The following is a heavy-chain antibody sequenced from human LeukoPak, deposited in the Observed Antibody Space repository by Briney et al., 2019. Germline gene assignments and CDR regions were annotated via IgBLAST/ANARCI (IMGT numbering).Heavy chain of an antibody. CDR1: GGSISSGSYY. Sequence: SETLSLTCIVSGGSISSGSYYWGWIRQPPGKGLEWIGSIYYSGNTYYNPSLKSRVTISVDTSKNQFSLRLSSVTAADTAVYYCARVAKELAGAFDIWGQGTMVTVSS. CDR3: ARVAKELAGAFDI. J-gene: IGHJ3*02. CDR2: IYYSGNT. V-gene: IGHV4-39*01. D-gene: IGHD5-12*01.